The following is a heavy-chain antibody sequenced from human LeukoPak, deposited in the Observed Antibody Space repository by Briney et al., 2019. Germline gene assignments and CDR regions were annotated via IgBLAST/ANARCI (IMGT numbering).Heavy chain of an antibody. J-gene: IGHJ3*02. CDR3: ARQGYDIDAFDT. D-gene: IGHD3-22*01. V-gene: IGHV4-59*08. CDR1: GGSISSYY. Sequence: SETLSLTCTVSGGSISSYYWSWIRQPPGKGLEWIGYIYYSGSTNYNPSLKSRVTISVDTSKNQFSLKLSSVTAADTAVYYCARQGYDIDAFDTWGQGTMVTVSS. CDR2: IYYSGST.